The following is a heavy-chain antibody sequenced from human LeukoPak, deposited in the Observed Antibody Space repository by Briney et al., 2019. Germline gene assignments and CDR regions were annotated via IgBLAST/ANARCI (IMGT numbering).Heavy chain of an antibody. CDR3: ARGSSSGYYYRLFYFDY. D-gene: IGHD3-22*01. CDR1: GYTFTSYV. J-gene: IGHJ4*02. CDR2: INAYNGNT. Sequence: ASVKVSCKASGYTFTSYVISWVRQAPGQGLEWMGWINAYNGNTNYAQKLQGRVTMTTDTSTSTAYMELRSLRSDDTAVYYCARGSSSGYYYRLFYFDYWGQGTLVTVSS. V-gene: IGHV1-18*01.